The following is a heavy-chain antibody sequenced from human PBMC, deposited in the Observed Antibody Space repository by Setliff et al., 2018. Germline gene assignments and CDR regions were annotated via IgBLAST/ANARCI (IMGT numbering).Heavy chain of an antibody. J-gene: IGHJ5*02. Sequence: SETLSLTCTVSGGSMIGGHYYWSWIRQLPGKGLEWIASIYYSGNTYYNPSLKSRVTISVDTSKNQFSLKINSVTAADTAVYYCARGHCSSGECPNYFDPWGQGTQVTVSS. CDR3: ARGHCSSGECPNYFDP. CDR1: GGSMIGGHYY. CDR2: IYYSGNT. V-gene: IGHV4-31*03. D-gene: IGHD2-15*01.